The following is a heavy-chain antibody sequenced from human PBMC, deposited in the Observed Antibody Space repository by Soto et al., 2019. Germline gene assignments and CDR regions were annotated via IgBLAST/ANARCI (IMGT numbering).Heavy chain of an antibody. Sequence: EVQLVESGGGLIQPGGSLRLSCTASGLSVRNNYMSWVRQAPGMGLEWVSVIYNDGTTYYADSVKGRFTISRDTSKNTLALQMDSLRAEDTAVYYCVRPLTSGRNYGMDVWGQGTTVNVSS. CDR3: VRPLTSGRNYGMDV. D-gene: IGHD3-10*01. CDR1: GLSVRNNY. J-gene: IGHJ6*02. V-gene: IGHV3-53*01. CDR2: IYNDGTT.